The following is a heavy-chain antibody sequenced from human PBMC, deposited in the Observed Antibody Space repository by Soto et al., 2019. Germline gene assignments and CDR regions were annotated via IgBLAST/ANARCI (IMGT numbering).Heavy chain of an antibody. V-gene: IGHV3-21*01. CDR3: ARDSSSWDKNDAFDI. CDR2: ISSSSSYI. Sequence: GGSLRLSCAASGFTFSSYSMNWVRQAPGKGLEWVSSISSSSSYIYYADSVKGRFTISRDNAKNSLYLQMDSLRAEDTAVYYCARDSSSWDKNDAFDIWGQGTMVTVSS. CDR1: GFTFSSYS. J-gene: IGHJ3*02. D-gene: IGHD6-13*01.